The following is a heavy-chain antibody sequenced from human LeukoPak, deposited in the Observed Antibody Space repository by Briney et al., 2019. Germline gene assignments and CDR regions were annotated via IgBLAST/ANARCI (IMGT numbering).Heavy chain of an antibody. CDR2: INPNSGGT. D-gene: IGHD3-10*01. CDR1: GYTFTGYY. CDR3: ARESRSGSCCGFDY. V-gene: IGHV1-2*02. Sequence: ASVTVSCKASGYTFTGYYMHWVRQAPGQGLEWMGWINPNSGGTNYAQKFQGRVTMTRDTSISTAYMELSRLRSDDTAVYYCARESRSGSCCGFDYWGQGTLVTVSS. J-gene: IGHJ4*02.